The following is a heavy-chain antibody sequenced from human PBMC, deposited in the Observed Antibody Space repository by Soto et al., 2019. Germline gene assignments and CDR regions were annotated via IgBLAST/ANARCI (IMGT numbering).Heavy chain of an antibody. CDR3: ARGRSAVAGTFDP. Sequence: QEQLVESGGGVVQPGRSLRLSCAASGFTFGGYGMHWVRQAPGKGMEWVAIIWYDGSKKYYADSVTGRFTISRDNSKNVVYLQMNSLRAEDTAVYFCARGRSAVAGTFDPWGQGTRVTVSS. CDR2: IWYDGSKK. J-gene: IGHJ5*02. CDR1: GFTFGGYG. V-gene: IGHV3-33*01. D-gene: IGHD6-19*01.